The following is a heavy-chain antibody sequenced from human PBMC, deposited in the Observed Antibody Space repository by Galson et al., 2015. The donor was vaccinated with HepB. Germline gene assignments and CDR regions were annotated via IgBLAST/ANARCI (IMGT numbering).Heavy chain of an antibody. Sequence: SVKVSCKVSGYTLTELSMHWVRQAPGKGLEWMGGFDPEDGETIYAQKFQGRVTMTEDTSTDTAYMELSSLRSEDTAVYYCATDPPQYYYDSSGPVVAFDIWGQGTMVTVSS. D-gene: IGHD3-22*01. CDR3: ATDPPQYYYDSSGPVVAFDI. CDR2: FDPEDGET. J-gene: IGHJ3*02. V-gene: IGHV1-24*01. CDR1: GYTLTELS.